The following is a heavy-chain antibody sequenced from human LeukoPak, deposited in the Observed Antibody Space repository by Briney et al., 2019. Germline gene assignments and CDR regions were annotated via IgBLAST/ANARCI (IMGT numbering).Heavy chain of an antibody. CDR2: F. CDR1: GFTFSSYA. CDR3: AKPLIPVAGTLYFDY. D-gene: IGHD6-19*01. Sequence: GGSLRLSCAASGFTFSSYAMSWVRQAPGKGLEWVSTFADSVKGRFTVSRDNSKNKLYLQMNSLRAEDTAVYYCAKPLIPVAGTLYFDYWGQGTLVTVSS. V-gene: IGHV3-23*01. J-gene: IGHJ4*02.